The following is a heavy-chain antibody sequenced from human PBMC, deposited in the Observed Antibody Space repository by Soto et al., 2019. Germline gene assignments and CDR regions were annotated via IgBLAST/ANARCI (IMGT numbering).Heavy chain of an antibody. V-gene: IGHV4-30-2*01. J-gene: IGHJ4*02. Sequence: QLQLQESGSGLVKPSQTLSLTCAVSGGSISSGGYSLSWIRQPPGKGLEWIGYIYHSGSTYYNPPLKSRVTKSVDRSKNQFSLKLSSVTAADTAVYYCARGSGGGRRFDYWGQGTLVTVSS. CDR2: IYHSGST. D-gene: IGHD3-3*01. CDR3: ARGSGGGRRFDY. CDR1: GGSISSGGYS.